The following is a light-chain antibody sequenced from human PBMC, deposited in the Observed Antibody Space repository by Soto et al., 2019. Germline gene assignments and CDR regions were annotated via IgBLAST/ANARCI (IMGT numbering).Light chain of an antibody. V-gene: IGKV3D-15*01. Sequence: EIVMTQSAASLSVSPGEGATLTCRASQSVGRNLAWYQQTPGQAPRLLIYGASTRATGIPAGFSGSGSGTEFTLTINSLQSEDLAVYYCQQYNSWPLTFGGGTKVEIK. CDR3: QQYNSWPLT. J-gene: IGKJ4*01. CDR2: GAS. CDR1: QSVGRN.